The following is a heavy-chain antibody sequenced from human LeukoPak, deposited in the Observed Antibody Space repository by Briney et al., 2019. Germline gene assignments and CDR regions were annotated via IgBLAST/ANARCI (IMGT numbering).Heavy chain of an antibody. CDR1: GYRFTDYW. CDR3: ARLDSSSVSTVYFQH. J-gene: IGHJ1*01. CDR2: IYPGDSNT. Sequence: GESLKISCKGSGYRFTDYWIGWLRQMPGKGLEWMGIIYPGDSNTIYSPSFRGQVTISADRSISTAYLQWSSLKASDTAMYYCARLDSSSVSTVYFQHWGQGTLVTVSS. V-gene: IGHV5-51*01. D-gene: IGHD6-13*01.